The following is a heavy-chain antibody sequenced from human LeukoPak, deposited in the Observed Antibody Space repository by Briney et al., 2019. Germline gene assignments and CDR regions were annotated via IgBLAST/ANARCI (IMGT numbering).Heavy chain of an antibody. CDR3: ARDLKWPVTMVRGHAFDI. Sequence: PSETLSLTCTVSGGSISSYYWSWIRQPPGKGLEWIGYIYYSGSTNYNPSLKSRVTISVDTPKNQFSLKLSSVTAADTAVYYCARDLKWPVTMVRGHAFDIWGQGTMVTVSS. V-gene: IGHV4-59*01. CDR1: GGSISSYY. D-gene: IGHD3-10*01. CDR2: IYYSGST. J-gene: IGHJ3*02.